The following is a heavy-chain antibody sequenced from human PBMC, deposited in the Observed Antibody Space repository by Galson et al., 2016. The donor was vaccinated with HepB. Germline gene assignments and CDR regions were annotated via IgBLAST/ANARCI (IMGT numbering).Heavy chain of an antibody. CDR1: GGSFSGYY. V-gene: IGHV4-34*01. CDR3: ARGFNSFGSGSYNAFDI. Sequence: LSLTCAVYGGSFSGYYWSWIRQPPGKGLEWIGEINHSGSTNYNPSLKSRVTISVDTSKNQFSLKLSSVTAADTAVYYCARGFNSFGSGSYNAFDIWGQGTMVTVSS. D-gene: IGHD1-26*01. CDR2: INHSGST. J-gene: IGHJ3*02.